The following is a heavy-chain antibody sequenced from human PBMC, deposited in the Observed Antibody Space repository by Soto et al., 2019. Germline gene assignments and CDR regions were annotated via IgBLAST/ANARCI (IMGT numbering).Heavy chain of an antibody. CDR2: INWNGGGT. Sequence: GGSLRLSCAASGFNFDDYGMSWVRQGPGKGLEWVSGINWNGGGTGYADSVKGRFTISRDNAKNSLFLQLNSLRVEDTAVYYCARDLNRLYRSGRKAPDYWGQGILVTVSS. CDR1: GFNFDDYG. D-gene: IGHD3-10*01. J-gene: IGHJ4*02. V-gene: IGHV3-20*04. CDR3: ARDLNRLYRSGRKAPDY.